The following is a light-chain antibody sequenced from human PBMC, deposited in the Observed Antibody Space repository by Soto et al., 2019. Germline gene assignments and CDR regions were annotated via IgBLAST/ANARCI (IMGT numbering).Light chain of an antibody. Sequence: QSVLTQPPSVSGAPGQRVTISCTGSSPNSGAGYDVHWYQQRPGTAPKLLIFGNINRPSGVPDRFSGSKSGTSASLAITGLQAEDEGDYYCQSYDSTLSARYVFGTGTKVTVL. CDR1: SPNSGAGYD. V-gene: IGLV1-40*01. CDR2: GNI. CDR3: QSYDSTLSARYV. J-gene: IGLJ1*01.